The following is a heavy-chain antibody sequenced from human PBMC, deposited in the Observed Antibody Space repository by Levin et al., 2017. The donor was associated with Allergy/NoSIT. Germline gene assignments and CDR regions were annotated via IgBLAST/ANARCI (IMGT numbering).Heavy chain of an antibody. D-gene: IGHD6-19*01. CDR1: GFTFTNYA. CDR3: ARANNSAWHYFDF. CDR2: VSYDGNYK. V-gene: IGHV3-30*04. Sequence: GGSLRLSCAASGFTFTNYAMHWVRQAPGKGLEWVAVVSYDGNYKYYAGSVKGRFTISRDNSKNTLYMQMTSLRAEDTAVYYCARANNSAWHYFDFWGHGILVTVSS. J-gene: IGHJ4*01.